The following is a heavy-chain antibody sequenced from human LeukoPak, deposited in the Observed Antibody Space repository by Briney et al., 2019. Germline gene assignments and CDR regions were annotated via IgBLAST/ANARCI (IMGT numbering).Heavy chain of an antibody. CDR2: ISTTGGYT. J-gene: IGHJ4*02. D-gene: IGHD6-13*01. V-gene: IGHV3-23*01. CDR3: ASFGRLGQLDY. Sequence: GGSLRLSCVGSGFSFSTYDMGWVRQTPGKGLEWVSAISTTGGYTEDADSVKGRFTISRDNSKNSLYLQMNSLRAEDTAVYYCASFGRLGQLDYWGQGTLVTVSS. CDR1: GFSFSTYD.